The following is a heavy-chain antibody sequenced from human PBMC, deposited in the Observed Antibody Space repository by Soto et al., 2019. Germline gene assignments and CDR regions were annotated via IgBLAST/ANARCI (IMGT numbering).Heavy chain of an antibody. CDR1: GYTFTGYY. V-gene: IGHV1-2*02. J-gene: IGHJ5*02. CDR2: INPNSGGT. Sequence: ASVKVSCKASGYTFTGYYMHWVRQAPGQGLEWMGWINPNSGGTNYAQKFQGRVTMTRDTSISTAYMELSRLRSDDTAVYYCARASYCTNGVCYNWFDPWGQGTLVTSPQ. D-gene: IGHD2-8*01. CDR3: ARASYCTNGVCYNWFDP.